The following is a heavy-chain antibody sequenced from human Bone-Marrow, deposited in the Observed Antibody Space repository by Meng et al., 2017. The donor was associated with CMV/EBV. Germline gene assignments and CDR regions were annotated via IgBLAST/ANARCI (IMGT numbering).Heavy chain of an antibody. CDR1: GFTFSSYG. J-gene: IGHJ4*02. CDR2: IRYDGGNK. D-gene: IGHD2-15*01. Sequence: GESLKISCAASGFTFSSYGMHWVRQAPGKGLEWVAFIRYDGGNKYYADSVKGRFTISRDNSKNTLYLQMNSLRAEDTAVYYCAKGLGSRRYWGQGTLVTVSS. CDR3: AKGLGSRRY. V-gene: IGHV3-30*02.